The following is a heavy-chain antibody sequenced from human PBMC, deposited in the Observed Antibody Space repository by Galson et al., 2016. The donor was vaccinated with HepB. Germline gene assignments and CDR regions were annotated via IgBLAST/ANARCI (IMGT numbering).Heavy chain of an antibody. CDR2: IYPGDSDT. CDR3: AVFNGFVANWLNP. D-gene: IGHD3-10*01. Sequence: QSGAEVKKPGESLKISCKGSGYSFNSYWIGWVRQMPGKGLEWMGIIYPGDSDTRYSPSFQGQVTISADKSISTAYLQWSTLKASDTAIYYCAVFNGFVANWLNPWGQGTQVTVSS. V-gene: IGHV5-51*01. CDR1: GYSFNSYW. J-gene: IGHJ5*02.